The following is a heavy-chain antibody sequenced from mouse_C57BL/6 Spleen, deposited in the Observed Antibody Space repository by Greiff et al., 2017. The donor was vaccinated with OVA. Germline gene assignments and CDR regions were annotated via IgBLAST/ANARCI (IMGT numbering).Heavy chain of an antibody. J-gene: IGHJ2*01. CDR3: ASGTTVVEEGYFDY. D-gene: IGHD1-1*01. V-gene: IGHV1-53*01. CDR1: GYTFTSYW. CDR2: INPSNGGT. Sequence: VQLQQPGTELVKPGASVKLSCKASGYTFTSYWMHWVKQRPGPGLEWIGNINPSNGGTNYNEKFKSKATLTVDKSSSTAYMQLSSLTSEDSAVDYCASGTTVVEEGYFDYWGQGTTLTVSS.